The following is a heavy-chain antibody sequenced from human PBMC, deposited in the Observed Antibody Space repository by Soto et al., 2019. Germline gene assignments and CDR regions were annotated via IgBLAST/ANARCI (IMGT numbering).Heavy chain of an antibody. CDR2: IWYDGSNK. V-gene: IGHV3-33*01. CDR3: ARDPSSLFDYDFWSGPNWFDP. CDR1: GVTFRSYV. Sequence: GWSIRIACAASGVTFRSYVMDWALQATGKGLEWVAVIWYDGSNKYYADSVKGRFTISRDNSKNTLYLQMNSLRAEDTAVYYCARDPSSLFDYDFWSGPNWFDPWGQGTLVTVSS. D-gene: IGHD3-3*01. J-gene: IGHJ5*02.